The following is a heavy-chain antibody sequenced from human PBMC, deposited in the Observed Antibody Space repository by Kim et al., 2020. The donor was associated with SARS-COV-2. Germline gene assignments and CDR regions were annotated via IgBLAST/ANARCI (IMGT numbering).Heavy chain of an antibody. J-gene: IGHJ3*02. V-gene: IGHV4-39*01. CDR3: ASPPYYYGSGVDAFDI. Sequence: SLKSRVTLSVDTSKNQFSLKLSSVTAADTAVYYCASPPYYYGSGVDAFDIWGQGTMVTVSS. D-gene: IGHD3-10*01.